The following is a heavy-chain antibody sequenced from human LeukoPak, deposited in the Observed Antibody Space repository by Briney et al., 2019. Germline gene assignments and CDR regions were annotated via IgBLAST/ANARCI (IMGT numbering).Heavy chain of an antibody. CDR2: TYYRYKWYN. CDR3: AAKASYFDS. J-gene: IGHJ4*02. Sequence: SQTLSLTCAISGDCVSSNSATWNWLRQSPSRGLEWLGRTYYRYKWYNDYAVSVKSRITINPDTSKNQFSLQLNSGTPEDTAVYYCAAKASYFDSWGQGTLVTVSS. V-gene: IGHV6-1*01. D-gene: IGHD2-15*01. CDR1: GDCVSSNSAT.